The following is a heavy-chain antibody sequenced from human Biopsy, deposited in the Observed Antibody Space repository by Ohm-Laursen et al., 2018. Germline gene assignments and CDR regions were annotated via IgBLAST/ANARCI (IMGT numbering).Heavy chain of an antibody. CDR3: ARDRGQNYYDSTGYYNGMDV. J-gene: IGHJ6*02. Sequence: SLRLSCSASGFRFDDYAMHWVRQRPGKGLEWVSGISWTSRNVGYADPVKGRFTITRDNAKKSLYLQMNSLRPEDTALYYCARDRGQNYYDSTGYYNGMDVWGQETTVTVAS. CDR2: ISWTSRNV. CDR1: GFRFDDYA. V-gene: IGHV3-9*01. D-gene: IGHD3-22*01.